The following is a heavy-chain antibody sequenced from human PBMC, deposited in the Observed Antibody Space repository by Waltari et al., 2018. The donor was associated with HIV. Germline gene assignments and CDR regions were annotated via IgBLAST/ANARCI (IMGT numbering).Heavy chain of an antibody. V-gene: IGHV4-31*03. CDR2: IFNSGRT. CDR3: ARSAPPTTVTSSRWFDP. J-gene: IGHJ5*02. D-gene: IGHD4-17*01. Sequence: QVQLQESGPGLVKPFQTLSLNCSVSGDSVSSGGYFWTWIRQHPGKGLEWIGEIFNSGRTYYNPTLKSRLTMSIDTSNNQFSLKLSSAIAADTAIYFCARSAPPTTVTSSRWFDPWGQGMLVTVSS. CDR1: GDSVSSGGYF.